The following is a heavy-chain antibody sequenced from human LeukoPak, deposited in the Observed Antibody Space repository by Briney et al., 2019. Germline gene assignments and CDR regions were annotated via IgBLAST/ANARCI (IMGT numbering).Heavy chain of an antibody. CDR3: ARRYYYDSSNDY. V-gene: IGHV4-39*01. J-gene: IGHJ4*02. D-gene: IGHD3-22*01. Sequence: PSETLSLTCTVSGGSVTYTNYYWGWIRQPPGKGLQWIGVIYYNGKTYYNPSLKSRNTVAVDTAKNQFSLKLSSVTAADTAVYYCARRYYYDSSNDYWGQGTLVTVSS. CDR1: GGSVTYTNYY. CDR2: IYYNGKT.